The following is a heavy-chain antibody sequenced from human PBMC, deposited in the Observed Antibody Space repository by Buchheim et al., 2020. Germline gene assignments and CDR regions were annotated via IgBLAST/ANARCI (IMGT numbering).Heavy chain of an antibody. CDR2: ITASGGTK. Sequence: EVQLVESGGGLVQPGGSLRLSCTASGFAFSTSEMNWVRQAPGKGLEWVSYITASGGTKNYADSVKGRFTISRDNAKNSLYLQMNSLTAEDTAVYYCARGLASWGQGTL. CDR3: ARGLAS. V-gene: IGHV3-48*03. D-gene: IGHD6-19*01. CDR1: GFAFSTSE. J-gene: IGHJ4*02.